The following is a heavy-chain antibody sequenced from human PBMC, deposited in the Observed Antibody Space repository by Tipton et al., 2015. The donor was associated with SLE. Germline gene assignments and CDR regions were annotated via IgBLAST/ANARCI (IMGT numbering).Heavy chain of an antibody. Sequence: SLRLSCAASGFTFSSYEMNWVRQAPGKGLEWVSYISSSGSTIYYADSVKGRFTISRDNAKNSPYLQMNSLRAEDTAVYYCAREAFSSGRRGYFDYWGQGTLVTVSS. V-gene: IGHV3-48*03. D-gene: IGHD6-19*01. CDR3: AREAFSSGRRGYFDY. J-gene: IGHJ4*02. CDR2: ISSSGSTI. CDR1: GFTFSSYE.